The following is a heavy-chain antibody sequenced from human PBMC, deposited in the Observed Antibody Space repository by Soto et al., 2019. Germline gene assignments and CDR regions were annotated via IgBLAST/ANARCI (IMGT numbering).Heavy chain of an antibody. Sequence: LETLSLTCAVYGGSFSGYYWSWIRQPPGKGLEWIGEINHSGSTNYNPSLKSRVTISVDTSKNQFSLKLSSVTAADTAVYYCARGHRFDPWGQGTLVTVSS. CDR1: GGSFSGYY. J-gene: IGHJ5*02. V-gene: IGHV4-34*01. CDR3: ARGHRFDP. CDR2: INHSGST.